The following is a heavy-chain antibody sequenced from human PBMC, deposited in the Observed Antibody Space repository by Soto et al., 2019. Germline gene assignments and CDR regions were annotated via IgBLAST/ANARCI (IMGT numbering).Heavy chain of an antibody. CDR1: GYTFASYD. Sequence: GASVTVSCKASGYTFASYDINWVRQATGQGLEWMGWMNPNSGNTGYAQKFQGRVTMTRNTSISTAYMELSSLRSEATAVYYCARANGDYVGEDYYYYYMDVWGKGTTVTVSS. CDR3: ARANGDYVGEDYYYYYMDV. D-gene: IGHD4-17*01. V-gene: IGHV1-8*01. CDR2: MNPNSGNT. J-gene: IGHJ6*03.